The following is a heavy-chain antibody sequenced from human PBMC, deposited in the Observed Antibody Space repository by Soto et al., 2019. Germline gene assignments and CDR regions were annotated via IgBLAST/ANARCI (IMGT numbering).Heavy chain of an antibody. V-gene: IGHV3-74*03. Sequence: EVQLVESGGGLVQPEGSLRLSCAASGFTFSNYWMYWFRQAPGKGLVWVSRVNNDGTDTTHADSVKGRFTISRDNAENTLYLQMNSLRAEDTAVYYCARGGLQHALDVWGQGSTVTVSS. D-gene: IGHD6-13*01. CDR1: GFTFSNYW. CDR3: ARGGLQHALDV. CDR2: VNNDGTDT. J-gene: IGHJ6*02.